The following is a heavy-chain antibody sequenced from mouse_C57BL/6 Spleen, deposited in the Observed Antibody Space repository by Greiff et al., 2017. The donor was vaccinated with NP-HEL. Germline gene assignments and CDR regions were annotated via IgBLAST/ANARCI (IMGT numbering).Heavy chain of an antibody. CDR1: GFTFSDYY. CDR3: ARQLDYDGYYAMDY. V-gene: IGHV5-12*01. CDR2: ISNGGGST. D-gene: IGHD2-4*01. J-gene: IGHJ4*01. Sequence: EVRLVESGGGLVQPGGSLKLSCAASGFTFSDYYMYWVRQTPEKRLEWVAYISNGGGSTYYPDTVKGRFTISRDNAKNTLYLQMSRLKSEDTAMYYCARQLDYDGYYAMDYWGQGTSVTVSS.